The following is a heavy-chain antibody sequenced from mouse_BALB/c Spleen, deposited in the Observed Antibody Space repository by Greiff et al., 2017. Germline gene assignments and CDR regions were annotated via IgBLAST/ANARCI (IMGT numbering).Heavy chain of an antibody. V-gene: IGHV2-9*02. Sequence: VKVVESGPGLVAPSQSLSITCTVSGFSLTSYGVHWVRQPPGKGLEWLGVIWAGGSTNYNSALMSRLSISKDNSKSQVFLKMNSLQTDDTAMYYCAREDYYGSSSYFDVWGAGTTVTVSS. J-gene: IGHJ1*01. CDR3: AREDYYGSSSYFDV. CDR1: GFSLTSYG. CDR2: IWAGGST. D-gene: IGHD1-1*01.